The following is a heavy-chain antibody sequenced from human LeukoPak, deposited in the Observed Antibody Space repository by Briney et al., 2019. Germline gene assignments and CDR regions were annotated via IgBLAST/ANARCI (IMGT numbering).Heavy chain of an antibody. CDR2: ISGSGAVT. CDR1: GFTFSTYA. V-gene: IGHV3-23*01. Sequence: GGSLRLSCAASGFTFSTYAMSWVRQAPGKGLEWVSAISGSGAVTYYTDSVKGRFTISRDNSKNTLYLQMNSLRAEDTAVYYCAKVERIVVVPAAIDYWGQGTLVTVSS. CDR3: AKVERIVVVPAAIDY. J-gene: IGHJ4*02. D-gene: IGHD2-2*01.